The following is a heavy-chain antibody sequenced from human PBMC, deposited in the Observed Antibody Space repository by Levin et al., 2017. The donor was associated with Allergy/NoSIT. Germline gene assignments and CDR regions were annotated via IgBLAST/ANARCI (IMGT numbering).Heavy chain of an antibody. CDR3: ARLVRDYGMDV. J-gene: IGHJ6*02. CDR2: INSDGSST. D-gene: IGHD3-22*01. Sequence: AGGSLRLSCAASGFTFSSYWMHWVRQAPGKGLVWVSRINSDGSSTSYADSVKGRFTISRDNAKNTLYLQMNSLRAEDTAVYYCARLVRDYGMDVWGQGTTVTVSS. CDR1: GFTFSSYW. V-gene: IGHV3-74*01.